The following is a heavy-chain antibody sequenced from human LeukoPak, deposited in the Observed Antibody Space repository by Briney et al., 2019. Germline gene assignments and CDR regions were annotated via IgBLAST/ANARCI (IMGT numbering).Heavy chain of an antibody. Sequence: GGSLRLSCAASGFSVSSTYMSWVRQAPGKGLEWVAIIYSRSTYYADSVRGRFTISRDSSKNSLFVQMNSLRAEDTAVYFCAKSRSGSANWALQIFDNWGQGTLVTVSS. J-gene: IGHJ4*02. V-gene: IGHV3-66*01. CDR2: IYSRST. CDR1: GFSVSSTY. D-gene: IGHD1-1*01. CDR3: AKSRSGSANWALQIFDN.